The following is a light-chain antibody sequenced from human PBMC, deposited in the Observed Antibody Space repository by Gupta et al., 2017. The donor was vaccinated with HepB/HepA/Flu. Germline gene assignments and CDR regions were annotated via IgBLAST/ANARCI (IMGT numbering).Light chain of an antibody. V-gene: IGLV2-14*03. CDR2: DVS. CDR3: SSYTSSSTLYV. J-gene: IGLJ1*01. Sequence: QSALTQPASVSGSPGQSITISCPGTSSDVGGYNYVSGYQQHPGKAPKLMIYDVSNRPSGVSNRFSGSKSGNTASLTISGLQAEDEADYYCSSYTSSSTLYVFGTGTKVTVL. CDR1: SSDVGGYNY.